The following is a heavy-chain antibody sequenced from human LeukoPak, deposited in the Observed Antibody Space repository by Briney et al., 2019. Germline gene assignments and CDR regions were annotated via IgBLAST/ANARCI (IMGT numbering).Heavy chain of an antibody. V-gene: IGHV3-23*01. CDR2: ISGGGLST. D-gene: IGHD3-22*01. Sequence: GGSLRLSCAASGLTFRHYAMTWVRQTPGKGLEWVATISGGGLSTYYADSAKGRLTLSRDNSENTVFLQMNSLRVEDTATYYCAKALYYDSHGRGLDNWGQGTLVIVSS. CDR3: AKALYYDSHGRGLDN. J-gene: IGHJ4*02. CDR1: GLTFRHYA.